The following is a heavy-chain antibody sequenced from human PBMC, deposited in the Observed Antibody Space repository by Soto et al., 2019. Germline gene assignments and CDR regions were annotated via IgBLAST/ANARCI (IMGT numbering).Heavy chain of an antibody. CDR1: GFSLSTSGMC. V-gene: IGHV2-70*11. D-gene: IGHD6-13*01. CDR3: ARLLYSRSTTGDYYYYYMDV. Sequence: SGPTLVNPTQTLTLTCTFSGFSLSTSGMCVSRIRQPPGKALEWLARIDWDDDKYYSASLKTRLTISKDTPKNQVVLTMTNMDPVDTATYYCARLLYSRSTTGDYYYYYMDVWGKGTTVTVSS. CDR2: IDWDDDK. J-gene: IGHJ6*03.